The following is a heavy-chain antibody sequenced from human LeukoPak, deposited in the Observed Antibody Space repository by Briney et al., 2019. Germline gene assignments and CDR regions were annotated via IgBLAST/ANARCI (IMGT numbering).Heavy chain of an antibody. CDR2: ISADGRST. J-gene: IGHJ4*02. CDR1: EFTFTSYA. D-gene: IGHD3-22*01. V-gene: IGHV3-23*01. CDR3: AKVAGSSGYYPEF. Sequence: GGSLRLSCVASEFTFTSYAMSWVRQAPGKGLEWVSAISADGRSTYHADSVKGRFTISRDISKSTVYMQMNSLRAEDTAVYYCAKVAGSSGYYPEFWGQGTLVTVSS.